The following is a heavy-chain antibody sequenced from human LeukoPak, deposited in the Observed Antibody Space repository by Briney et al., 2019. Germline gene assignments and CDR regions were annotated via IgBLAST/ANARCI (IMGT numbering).Heavy chain of an antibody. D-gene: IGHD6-13*01. V-gene: IGHV3-53*01. CDR2: IYSGGST. CDR1: GFTVSSNY. Sequence: PGGSLRLSCAASGFTVSSNYMSWVRQAPGKGLEWVSVIYSGGSTYYADSVKGRFTISRDNSKNTLYLQMNSLRAEDTAVYYCAREGAAAGTAPRGYYMDVWGKGTTVTVSS. J-gene: IGHJ6*03. CDR3: AREGAAAGTAPRGYYMDV.